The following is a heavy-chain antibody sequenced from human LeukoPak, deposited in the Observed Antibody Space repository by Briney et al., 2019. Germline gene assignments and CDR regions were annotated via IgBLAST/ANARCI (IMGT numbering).Heavy chain of an antibody. D-gene: IGHD6-6*01. Sequence: PGGSLRLSCAASGLNFSDYYMSWIRQAPGKGLEWVSYISTTGYTIYYADSVKGRFTISRDNAKNSLYLQMNSLRAEDTAVYYCARREGSFDYWGQGTLVTVSS. V-gene: IGHV3-11*01. CDR3: ARREGSFDY. J-gene: IGHJ4*02. CDR1: GLNFSDYY. CDR2: ISTTGYTI.